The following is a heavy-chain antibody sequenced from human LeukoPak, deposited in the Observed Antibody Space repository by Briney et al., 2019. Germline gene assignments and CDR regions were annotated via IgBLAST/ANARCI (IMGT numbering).Heavy chain of an antibody. V-gene: IGHV3-74*01. CDR1: GITFSRYW. D-gene: IGHD3-22*01. Sequence: GGSLRLSCAASGITFSRYWMHWVRQAPGKGLVWVSRINSDGSSTNDADSVKGRFTISRDNAKNTLYLQMNSLRVEDSAVYYCARGGDNGGYYFVAYWGQGTLVTVSS. CDR2: INSDGSST. CDR3: ARGGDNGGYYFVAY. J-gene: IGHJ4*02.